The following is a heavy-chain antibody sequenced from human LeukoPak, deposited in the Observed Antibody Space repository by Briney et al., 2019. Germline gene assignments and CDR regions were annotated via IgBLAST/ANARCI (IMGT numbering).Heavy chain of an antibody. D-gene: IGHD2-21*01. J-gene: IGHJ4*02. CDR1: GGTFSSYA. Sequence: SVKVSCKASGGTFSSYAISWVRQAPGQGLEWMGGIIPIFGTANYAQKFQGRVTITADESTSTAYMELSSLRSEDTAVYYCARDSGESSTHPIFDNWGQGTLVTVSS. CDR2: IIPIFGTA. CDR3: ARDSGESSTHPIFDN. V-gene: IGHV1-69*13.